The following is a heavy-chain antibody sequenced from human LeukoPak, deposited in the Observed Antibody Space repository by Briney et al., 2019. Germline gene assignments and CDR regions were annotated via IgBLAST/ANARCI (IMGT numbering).Heavy chain of an antibody. CDR1: GGSISSYF. D-gene: IGHD3-22*01. V-gene: IGHV4-4*07. Sequence: SETLSLTCTVSGGSISSYFWSWIRQPAGKGLEWIGRIYPSGSTNYSPSLKSRVTMSVDTSKNQFSLKLSSVTAADTAVYYCARAAAFYYDSSGYYTSPYYYGMDAWGQGTTVAVSS. CDR3: ARAAAFYYDSSGYYTSPYYYGMDA. CDR2: IYPSGST. J-gene: IGHJ6*02.